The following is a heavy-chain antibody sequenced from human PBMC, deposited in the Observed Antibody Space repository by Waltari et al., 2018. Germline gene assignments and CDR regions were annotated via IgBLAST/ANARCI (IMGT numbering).Heavy chain of an antibody. CDR1: GGSISSSNW. CDR2: IYHSGST. CDR3: AKNCDSRSCFDY. Sequence: QVQLQESGPGLVKPSGTLSLTCAVSGGSISSSNWWSWVRQPPGKGLEWIGEIYHSGSTNYNPSLKSRLTISIDKSKNQFALKRSSVTAADTAVYYCAKNCDSRSCFDYWGQGTLVTVSS. D-gene: IGHD1-26*01. J-gene: IGHJ4*02. V-gene: IGHV4-4*02.